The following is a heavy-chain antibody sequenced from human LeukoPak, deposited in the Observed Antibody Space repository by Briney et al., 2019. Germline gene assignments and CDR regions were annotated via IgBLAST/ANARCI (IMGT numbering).Heavy chain of an antibody. V-gene: IGHV4-39*07. J-gene: IGHJ4*02. CDR2: IYYSGST. CDR3: AREGSGSYYGISSRVDY. D-gene: IGHD1-26*01. Sequence: SETLSLTCTVSGGSISSYYWSWIRQPPGKGLEWIGSIYYSGSTYYNPSLKSRVTISVDTSKNQFSLKLSSVTAADTAVYYCAREGSGSYYGISSRVDYWGQGTLVTVSS. CDR1: GGSISSYY.